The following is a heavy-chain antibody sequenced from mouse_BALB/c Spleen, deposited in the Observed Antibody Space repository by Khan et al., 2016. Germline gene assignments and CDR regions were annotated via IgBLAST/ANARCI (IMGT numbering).Heavy chain of an antibody. CDR3: ARLKITGWFAY. CDR2: ISYSGNT. Sequence: EVQLQESGPGLVKPSQSLSLTCTVTGYSITSDYVWNWIRQFPGNKLEWMGYISYSGNTSYKPSLKSRFSITRDTSKNQFFLQLNSVTTEDTATYYCARLKITGWFAYWGQGTLVTVSA. V-gene: IGHV3-2*02. J-gene: IGHJ3*01. CDR1: GYSITSDYV. D-gene: IGHD2-4*01.